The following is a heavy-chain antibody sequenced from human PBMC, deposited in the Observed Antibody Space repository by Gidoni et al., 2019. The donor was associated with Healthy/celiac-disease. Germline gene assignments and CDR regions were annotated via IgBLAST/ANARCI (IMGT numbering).Heavy chain of an antibody. CDR2: ISAYNGNT. J-gene: IGHJ5*02. CDR3: ARDRRSGYCSGGSCYVVGDFSWFDP. Sequence: QVQLVQSGAEVEKPGASVKVSCKASGYTFTSYGISWVRQAPGQGLEWRGWISAYNGNTNYAQKLQGRVTMTTDTSTSTAYMELRSLRSDDTAVYYCARDRRSGYCSGGSCYVVGDFSWFDPWGQGTLVTVSS. V-gene: IGHV1-18*01. CDR1: GYTFTSYG. D-gene: IGHD2-15*01.